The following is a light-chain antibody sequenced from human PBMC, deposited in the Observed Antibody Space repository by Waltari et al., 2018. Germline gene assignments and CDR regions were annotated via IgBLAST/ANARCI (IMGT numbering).Light chain of an antibody. V-gene: IGLV2-23*01. Sequence: QSALTQPASVSGSPGQSITISCTGTSSGVGSYNLVSWYQQHPGKAPKLMIYEGSKRPSGVSNRCSGSKSGNTASLTISGRQAEDEADYYCCSYAGAVFGGGTKLTIL. CDR3: CSYAGAV. CDR2: EGS. CDR1: SSGVGSYNL. J-gene: IGLJ3*02.